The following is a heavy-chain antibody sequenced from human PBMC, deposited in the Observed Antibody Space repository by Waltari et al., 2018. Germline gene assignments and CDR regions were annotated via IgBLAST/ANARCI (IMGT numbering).Heavy chain of an antibody. CDR2: IIWDGGSR. J-gene: IGHJ3*01. D-gene: IGHD1-1*01. CDR1: GFTFEDYA. Sequence: EVQLVESGGVVVQPGGSLRLSCAASGFTFEDYAMHWVRQAPGKGLEWVVLIIWDGGSRHYGDSVKGRFTISRDNNKDSLYLQMDSLREEDTALYYCARGHNYSPLLSQLGVAFDVWGQGTVVIVSS. V-gene: IGHV3-43D*04. CDR3: ARGHNYSPLLSQLGVAFDV.